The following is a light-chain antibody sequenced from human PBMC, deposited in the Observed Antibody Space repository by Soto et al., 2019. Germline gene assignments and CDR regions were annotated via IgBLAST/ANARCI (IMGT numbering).Light chain of an antibody. CDR2: EVS. Sequence: QSALTQPASVSGSPGQSITISCIGTSSDVGGYNYVSWYQHHPGKAPKLMIYEVSNRPSGVSNRFSGSKSGNTASLTISGLQAEDEADYYCSSYTSTTRVFGGGTKLTVL. CDR3: SSYTSTTRV. CDR1: SSDVGGYNY. V-gene: IGLV2-14*01. J-gene: IGLJ3*02.